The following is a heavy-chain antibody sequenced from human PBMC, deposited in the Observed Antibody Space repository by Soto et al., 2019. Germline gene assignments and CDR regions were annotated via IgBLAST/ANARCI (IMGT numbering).Heavy chain of an antibody. D-gene: IGHD4-17*01. CDR1: GYTFTSYA. CDR2: INAGNSNT. V-gene: IGHV1-3*01. J-gene: IGHJ6*03. CDR3: ATGTQYDYGDLYYYYYMDV. Sequence: ASVKVSCKASGYTFTSYAMHWVRQAPGQRLVCIGWINAGNSNTKYSQKFQGRVTITRDTSASTAYMELSSLRSEDTAVYYCATGTQYDYGDLYYYYYMDVWGKGTTVTVSS.